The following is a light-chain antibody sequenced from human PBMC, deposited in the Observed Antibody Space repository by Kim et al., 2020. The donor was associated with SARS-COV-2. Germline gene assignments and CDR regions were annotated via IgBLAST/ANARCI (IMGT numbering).Light chain of an antibody. CDR3: QTWGAGIIV. V-gene: IGLV4-69*01. CDR2: LNSDGSH. Sequence: SVRLTCTLNSGHRFNTNAWHQKLPEKGPRYLMKLNSDGSHSKGDEIPDRFSGSSSGAERYLTISSLQSEDEADYYCQTWGAGIIVFGGGTQLTVL. CDR1: SGHRFNT. J-gene: IGLJ2*01.